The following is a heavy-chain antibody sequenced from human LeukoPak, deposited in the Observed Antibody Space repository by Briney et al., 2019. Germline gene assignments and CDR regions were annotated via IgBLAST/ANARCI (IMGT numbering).Heavy chain of an antibody. CDR1: GFTFCSYG. J-gene: IGHJ1*01. CDR2: IRYDGSNK. Sequence: GGSLRLSCAASGFTFCSYGMHWVRQAPGKGLEWVAFIRYDGSNKYYADSVKGRFTISRDNSKNTLYLQMNSLRAEDTAVYYCAKWEYQLLPPSYFQHWGQGTLVTVSS. D-gene: IGHD2-2*01. V-gene: IGHV3-30*02. CDR3: AKWEYQLLPPSYFQH.